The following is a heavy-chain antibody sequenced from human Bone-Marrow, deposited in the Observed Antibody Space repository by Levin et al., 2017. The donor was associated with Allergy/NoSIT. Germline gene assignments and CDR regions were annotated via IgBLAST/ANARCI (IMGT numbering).Heavy chain of an antibody. V-gene: IGHV1-46*01. J-gene: IGHJ4*02. CDR3: ARNRELFDY. Sequence: GASVKVSCRASGYTFSTYYIHWVRQAPGQGLEWMGVINPSGGTTTYAQKFQGRVTMTRDTSTSTVYMELSSLTSEDTAVYSCARNRELFDYWGQGTLVTVSS. CDR1: GYTFSTYY. CDR2: INPSGGTT. D-gene: IGHD1-7*01.